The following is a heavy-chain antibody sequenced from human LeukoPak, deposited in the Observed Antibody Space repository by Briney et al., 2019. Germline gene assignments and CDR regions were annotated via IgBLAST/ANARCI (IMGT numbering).Heavy chain of an antibody. CDR2: NYWNDDK. Sequence: SGPTLVKPTQTLTLTCTFSGFSLNTNGVGVGWIRQPPGKALEWLAINYWNDDKRYSPALKNRLTITKDTSKNLVVLTMTNMDPVDTATYYCVHRTSRDAFDIWGHGTMVTVSS. J-gene: IGHJ3*02. CDR3: VHRTSRDAFDI. CDR1: GFSLNTNGVG. V-gene: IGHV2-5*01.